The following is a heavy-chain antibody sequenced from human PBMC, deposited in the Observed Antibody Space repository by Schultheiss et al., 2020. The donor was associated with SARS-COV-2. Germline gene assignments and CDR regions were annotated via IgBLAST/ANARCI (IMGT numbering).Heavy chain of an antibody. CDR1: GFTFDDYG. CDR3: AKAPSYGDYYYGMDV. D-gene: IGHD1-26*01. J-gene: IGHJ6*02. Sequence: GESLKISFAASGFTFDDYGMSWVRQAPGKGLEWVSAISGSGGSTYYADSVKGRFTISRDNSKNTLYLQMNSLRAEDTAVYYCAKAPSYGDYYYGMDVWGQGTTVTVSS. CDR2: ISGSGGST. V-gene: IGHV3-23*01.